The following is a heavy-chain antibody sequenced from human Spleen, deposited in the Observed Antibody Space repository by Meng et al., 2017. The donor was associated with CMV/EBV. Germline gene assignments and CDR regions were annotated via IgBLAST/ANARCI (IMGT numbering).Heavy chain of an antibody. Sequence: GESLKISCKGSGYSFTSYWIGWVRQMPGKGLEWMGIIYPGDSDTRYSPSFQGQVTISADKSISTAYLQWSSLKASDTAMYYCARHRRSLYYYYYGMDVWGQGTTVTVSS. V-gene: IGHV5-51*01. J-gene: IGHJ6*02. CDR1: GYSFTSYW. CDR2: IYPGDSDT. CDR3: ARHRRSLYYYYYGMDV.